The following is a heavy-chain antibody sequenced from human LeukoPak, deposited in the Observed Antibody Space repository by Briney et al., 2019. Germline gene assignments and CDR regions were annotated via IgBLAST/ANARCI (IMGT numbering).Heavy chain of an antibody. J-gene: IGHJ4*02. D-gene: IGHD2-8*02. CDR3: ARELVKGDDY. Sequence: GGSLRLSCAASGFTFSSYSMNWVRQAPGKGLAWVSSISSRSSYIYYADSVKGRFTISRDNAKNSPYLQMNSLRAEDTAVYYCARELVKGDDYWGQGTLVTVAS. CDR2: ISSRSSYI. V-gene: IGHV3-21*01. CDR1: GFTFSSYS.